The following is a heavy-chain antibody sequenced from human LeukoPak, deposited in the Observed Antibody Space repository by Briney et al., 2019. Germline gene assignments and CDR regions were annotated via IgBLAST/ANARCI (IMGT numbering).Heavy chain of an antibody. CDR3: ARGRLTLGYCSGGSCRGGYFDY. V-gene: IGHV4-31*03. CDR2: IYYSGST. D-gene: IGHD2-15*01. CDR1: GGSISSGGYY. Sequence: SQTLSLTCTVSGGSISSGGYYWSWIRQHPGKGLEWIGYIYYSGSTYYNPSLKSRVTISVDTSKNQFSLKLSSVTAADTAVYYCARGRLTLGYCSGGSCRGGYFDYWGQGTLVTVSS. J-gene: IGHJ4*02.